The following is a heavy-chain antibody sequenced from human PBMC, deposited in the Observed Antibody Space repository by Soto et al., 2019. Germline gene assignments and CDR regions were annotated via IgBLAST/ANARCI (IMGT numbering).Heavy chain of an antibody. D-gene: IGHD2-2*01. CDR3: ARGIGYCSSINCYSSRRLRFDS. Sequence: QVQLQQWGAGLLKPSETLSLTCAVYGGSFSGYYWTWIRQSPEKGLEWVGEVTHSGTTYYNPSLKTRVTISVHTPKNQLSLKMSPVTAADTAVYYCARGIGYCSSINCYSSRRLRFDSWGQGTLVTVSS. CDR2: VTHSGTT. V-gene: IGHV4-34*01. J-gene: IGHJ4*02. CDR1: GGSFSGYY.